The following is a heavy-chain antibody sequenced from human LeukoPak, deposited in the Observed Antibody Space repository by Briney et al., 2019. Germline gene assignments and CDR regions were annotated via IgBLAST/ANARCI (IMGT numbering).Heavy chain of an antibody. CDR1: GFAFSGSA. J-gene: IGHJ4*02. CDR3: TSYDFGVVSPFDY. Sequence: GGSLKLSCAASGFAFSGSAMHWVRQASGKGLEWVGRIRSKANSYATAYAASVKGRFTVSRDDSKNTAYLQMNSLKTEDTAVYYCTSYDFGVVSPFDYWGQGTLVTVSS. CDR2: IRSKANSYAT. V-gene: IGHV3-73*01. D-gene: IGHD3-3*01.